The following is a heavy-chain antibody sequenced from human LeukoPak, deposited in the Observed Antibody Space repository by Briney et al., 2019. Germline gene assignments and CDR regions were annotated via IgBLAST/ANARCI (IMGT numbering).Heavy chain of an antibody. J-gene: IGHJ4*02. D-gene: IGHD5/OR15-5a*01. CDR3: ARASRLGLAGMFDY. CDR1: GFTVSNNY. CDR2: IYSGGTT. Sequence: GGSLRLSCAASGFTVSNNYMSWVRQAPGKGLEWVSVIYSGGTTFYADSVKGRFIISRDDSQNTLYLQMNSLRAEDTAVYYCARASRLGLAGMFDYWGQGTLVTVSS. V-gene: IGHV3-66*01.